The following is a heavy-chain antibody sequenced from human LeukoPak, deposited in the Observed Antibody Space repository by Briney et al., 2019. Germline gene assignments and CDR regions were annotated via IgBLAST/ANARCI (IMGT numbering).Heavy chain of an antibody. CDR1: GFTVSNNY. CDR2: IYSGGST. Sequence: GGSLRLSCAASGFTVSNNYMSWVRQAPGKGLEWVSVIYSGGSTYYADSVKGRFTISRDSSKNTLYLQMNSLRAEDTAVYYCARNENSGWGYFDYWGQGTLVTVSS. J-gene: IGHJ4*02. CDR3: ARNENSGWGYFDY. D-gene: IGHD5-12*01. V-gene: IGHV3-53*01.